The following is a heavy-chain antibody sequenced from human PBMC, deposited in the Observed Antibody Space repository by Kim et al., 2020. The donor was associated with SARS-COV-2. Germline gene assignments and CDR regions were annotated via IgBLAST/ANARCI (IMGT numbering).Heavy chain of an antibody. D-gene: IGHD1-26*01. Sequence: SETLSLTCIVSGDSIRSYYWAGIRQPPGKGLEWIGHIYYSGKTYYNASLESRVIISVDTSKNQFSLKLSSVTAADTAVYYCARDRSGSYYKIPDAYDIWGQGTMVTVSS. J-gene: IGHJ3*02. CDR1: GDSIRSYY. CDR3: ARDRSGSYYKIPDAYDI. CDR2: IYYSGKT. V-gene: IGHV4-59*01.